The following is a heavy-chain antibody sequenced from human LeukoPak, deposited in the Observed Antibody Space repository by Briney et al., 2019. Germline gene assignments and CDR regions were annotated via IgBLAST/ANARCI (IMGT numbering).Heavy chain of an antibody. D-gene: IGHD3-22*01. J-gene: IGHJ4*02. CDR2: INPNSGGT. Sequence: ASVKVSCKASGYTFTGYYMHWVRQAPGQGLEWMGWINPNSGGTNYAQKFQGRVTMTRDTSISTAYMELSRLRSDDTAVYYCASYEFPEGGIYYDSSGYYFDYWGQGTLVTVSS. V-gene: IGHV1-2*02. CDR3: ASYEFPEGGIYYDSSGYYFDY. CDR1: GYTFTGYY.